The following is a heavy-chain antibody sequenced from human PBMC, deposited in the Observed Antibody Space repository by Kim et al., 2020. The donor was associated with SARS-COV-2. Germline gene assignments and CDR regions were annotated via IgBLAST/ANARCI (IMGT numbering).Heavy chain of an antibody. CDR3: TTSRWKFDS. J-gene: IGHJ4*02. CDR2: ISSGSKYI. V-gene: IGHV3-21*01. D-gene: IGHD1-1*01. Sequence: GGSLRLSCAASGFIFSSYNMNWVRQAPGKGLEWVSSISSGSKYIYYADSVQGRFTISRDNANNSLYLYMRSLRTEDSAIYYCTTSRWKFDSWGQGTLVAV. CDR1: GFIFSSYN.